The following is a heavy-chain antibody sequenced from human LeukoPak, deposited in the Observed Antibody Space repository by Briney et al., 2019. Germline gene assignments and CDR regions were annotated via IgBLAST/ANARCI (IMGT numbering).Heavy chain of an antibody. CDR1: GFSFSNFA. D-gene: IGHD1-26*01. CDR3: VKRTGGYVPFDY. V-gene: IGHV3-23*01. J-gene: IGHJ4*02. Sequence: GGSLRLSCVASGFSFSNFAMGWVRQAPGKGLEWISVISFSGDAAFYTDSVKGRFIISRENSRNTLYLDMNSLRAEDAAVYFCVKRTGGYVPFDYWGQGILVTVSS. CDR2: ISFSGDAA.